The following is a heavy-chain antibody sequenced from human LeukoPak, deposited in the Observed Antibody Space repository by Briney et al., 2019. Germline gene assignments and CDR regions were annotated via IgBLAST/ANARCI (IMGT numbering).Heavy chain of an antibody. D-gene: IGHD3-22*01. CDR1: GFTFSSYS. Sequence: SGGSPRLSCAASGFTFSSYSMNWVRQAPGKGLEWVSSISSSSSYIYYADSVKGRFTISRDNAKNSLYLQMNSLRAEDTALYYCARAARSNYYDSSGYYFDYWGQGTLVTVSS. CDR3: ARAARSNYYDSSGYYFDY. CDR2: ISSSSSYI. J-gene: IGHJ4*02. V-gene: IGHV3-21*04.